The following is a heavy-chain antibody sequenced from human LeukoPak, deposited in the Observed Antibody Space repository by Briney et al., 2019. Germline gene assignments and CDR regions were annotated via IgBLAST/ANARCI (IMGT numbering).Heavy chain of an antibody. V-gene: IGHV3-23*01. CDR2: ISGSGGST. D-gene: IGHD3-10*01. CDR3: AKSPPNYYGQEYYFDY. Sequence: GGSLRLSCAASGFTFGSYAMSWVRQPPGKGLEWGSAISGSGGSTYYADSVKCRFTISRDNSKNTLYLQMNSLRAEDTAVYYCAKSPPNYYGQEYYFDYWGQGTLVTVSS. J-gene: IGHJ4*02. CDR1: GFTFGSYA.